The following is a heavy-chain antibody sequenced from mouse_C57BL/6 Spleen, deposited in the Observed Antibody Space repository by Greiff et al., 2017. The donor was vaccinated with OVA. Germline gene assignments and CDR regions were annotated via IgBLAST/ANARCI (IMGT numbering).Heavy chain of an antibody. CDR2: IDPETGGT. CDR3: TREDDYDGRVYYFDY. D-gene: IGHD2-4*01. V-gene: IGHV1-15*01. J-gene: IGHJ2*01. Sequence: QVQLQQSGAELVRPGASVTLSCKAPGYTFTDYEMHWVKQTPVHGLAWIGAIDPETGGTAYNQKFKGKAILTADTSSSTAYMELRSLTSEDSAVYYCTREDDYDGRVYYFDYWGQGTTLTVSS. CDR1: GYTFTDYE.